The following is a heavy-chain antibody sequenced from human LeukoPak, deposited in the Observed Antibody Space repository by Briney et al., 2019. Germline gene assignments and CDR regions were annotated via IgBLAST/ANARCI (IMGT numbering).Heavy chain of an antibody. V-gene: IGHV1-58*01. CDR1: GFTFTTSD. D-gene: IGHD3-22*01. J-gene: IGHJ6*02. Sequence: SVKVSFTSSGFTFTTSDVQWVRQARGQRGEGIGWIVVGSGNTNYAQNFQERLPIPRDMSTSTVYMDLSSQRSEDTAVYYCAAASNYYDRSNYYSYAMDVWGQGTTVTVSS. CDR3: AAASNYYDRSNYYSYAMDV. CDR2: IVVGSGNT.